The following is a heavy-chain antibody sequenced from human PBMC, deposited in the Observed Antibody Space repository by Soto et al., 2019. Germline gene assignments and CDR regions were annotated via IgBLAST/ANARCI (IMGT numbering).Heavy chain of an antibody. CDR2: VNTDGNSV. V-gene: IGHV3-74*01. CDR3: VRARYYYDASGLGY. CDR1: GFTFSDYW. J-gene: IGHJ4*02. Sequence: EVQLVESGGGLVQPGGSLRLSCAASGFTFSDYWMHWVRQAPGKGLVWVSRVNTDGNSVGYAESVKGRFTISRDNVKSTLYLQMNSLRVEDTAVYYCVRARYYYDASGLGYWGQGTLVTVSS. D-gene: IGHD3-22*01.